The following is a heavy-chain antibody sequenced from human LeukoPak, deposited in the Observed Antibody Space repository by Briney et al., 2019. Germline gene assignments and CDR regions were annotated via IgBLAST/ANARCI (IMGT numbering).Heavy chain of an antibody. CDR3: ARDLAVAAPGWFDP. D-gene: IGHD6-19*01. J-gene: IGHJ5*02. CDR2: ISSSGSTI. Sequence: GGSLRLSCAASGFTFSSYEMNWVRQAPGKGREWVSYISSSGSTIYYADSVKGRFTISRDNAKNSLYLQMNSLRAEDTAVYYCARDLAVAAPGWFDPWGQGTLVTVSS. V-gene: IGHV3-48*03. CDR1: GFTFSSYE.